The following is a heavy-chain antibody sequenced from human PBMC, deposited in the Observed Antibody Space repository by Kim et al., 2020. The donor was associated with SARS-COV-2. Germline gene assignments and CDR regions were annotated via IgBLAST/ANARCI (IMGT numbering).Heavy chain of an antibody. Sequence: YADSVKGRFTISRDTSKSTLYLQTNILRDEDTAVYYCAKEALAASRLFNYWGQGTLVTISS. D-gene: IGHD6-13*01. CDR3: AKEALAASRLFNY. J-gene: IGHJ4*02. V-gene: IGHV3-23*01.